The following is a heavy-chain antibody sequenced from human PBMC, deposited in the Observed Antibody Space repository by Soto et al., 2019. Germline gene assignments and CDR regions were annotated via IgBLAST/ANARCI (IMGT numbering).Heavy chain of an antibody. J-gene: IGHJ4*02. V-gene: IGHV3-74*01. CDR2: INSDGSST. Sequence: PGGSLRLSCAASGFTFSPHWMHWVRQAPGKGLVWVSRINSDGSSTNYADSVKGRFTISRDNAKNTLYLQMNSLRAEDTAVYYCVRASETWYLDYWGQGTLVTVSS. CDR1: GFTFSPHW. CDR3: VRASETWYLDY.